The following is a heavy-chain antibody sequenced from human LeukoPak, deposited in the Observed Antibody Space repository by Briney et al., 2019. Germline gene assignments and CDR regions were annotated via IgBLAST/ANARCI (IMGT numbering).Heavy chain of an antibody. V-gene: IGHV3-23*01. Sequence: GGSLRLSCAASGFTVSSNYMSWVRQAPGKGLEWVSGISPSGDATFYADSVKGRFTISRDNSKNTLYLQVNSLRAEDTAVYYCAKNMVRGLYMDVWGKGTTVTVSS. CDR3: AKNMVRGLYMDV. J-gene: IGHJ6*03. CDR1: GFTVSSNY. CDR2: ISPSGDAT. D-gene: IGHD3-10*01.